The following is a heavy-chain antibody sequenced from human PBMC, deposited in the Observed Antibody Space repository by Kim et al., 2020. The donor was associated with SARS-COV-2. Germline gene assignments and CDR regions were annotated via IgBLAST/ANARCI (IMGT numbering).Heavy chain of an antibody. CDR3: VKPAAGTAGTFTI. J-gene: IGHJ3*02. V-gene: IGHV3-74*01. D-gene: IGHD6-13*01. Sequence: YADTVKGRFTISRDNAKNTLCLKMNSQRAEDTAVYYCVKPAAGTAGTFTIWGQGTMVTVSS.